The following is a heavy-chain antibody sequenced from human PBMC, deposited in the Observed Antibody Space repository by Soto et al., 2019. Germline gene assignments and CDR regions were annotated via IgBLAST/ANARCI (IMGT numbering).Heavy chain of an antibody. D-gene: IGHD3-3*01. CDR2: IYYSGST. J-gene: IGHJ5*02. V-gene: IGHV4-39*01. CDR3: ANLRRYYDFWSGANWFDP. Sequence: PSETLSLTCTVSGGSISSSSYYWGWIRQPPGKGLEWIGSIYYSGSTYYNPSLKSRVTISVDTSKNQFSLKLSSVTAADTAVYYCANLRRYYDFWSGANWFDPWGQGTLVTVSS. CDR1: GGSISSSSYY.